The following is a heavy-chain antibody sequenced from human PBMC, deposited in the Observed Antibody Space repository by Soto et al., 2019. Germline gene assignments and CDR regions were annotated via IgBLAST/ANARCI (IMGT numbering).Heavy chain of an antibody. J-gene: IGHJ6*02. Sequence: PSETLSLTCTVSGGSISSYYWSWIRQTPGKGLEWIGYIYYSGSTNYNPSLKSRVTISVDTSKNQFSLKLSSVTAADTAVYYCARRGSGSYPYYYYYGMDVWGQGTTVTVS. V-gene: IGHV4-59*08. CDR2: IYYSGST. CDR1: GGSISSYY. D-gene: IGHD3-10*01. CDR3: ARRGSGSYPYYYYYGMDV.